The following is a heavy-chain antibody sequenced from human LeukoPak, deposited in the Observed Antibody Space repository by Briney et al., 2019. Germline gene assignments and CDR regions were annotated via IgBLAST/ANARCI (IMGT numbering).Heavy chain of an antibody. J-gene: IGHJ3*02. V-gene: IGHV1-69*13. CDR3: ARGSITPRAFDI. CDR2: IIPIFGTA. CDR1: GGTFSSYA. D-gene: IGHD3-10*01. Sequence: ASVKVSCKASGGTFSSYAISWVRQAPGQGLEWMGGIIPIFGTANYARKFQGRVTITADESTSTAYMELSSLRSEDTAVYYCARGSITPRAFDIWGQGTMVTVSS.